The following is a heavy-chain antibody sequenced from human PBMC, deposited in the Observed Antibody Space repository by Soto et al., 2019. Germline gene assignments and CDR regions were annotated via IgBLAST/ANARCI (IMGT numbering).Heavy chain of an antibody. D-gene: IGHD2-2*01. V-gene: IGHV4-30-4*01. CDR3: ARDEIHCSSTSGHKRTTVPNTDY. CDR1: GGSISSGDYY. CDR2: IYYSGST. J-gene: IGHJ4*02. Sequence: PPETLSLTCTASGGSISSGDYYWSWIRQPPGKGLEWIGYIYYSGSTYYNPSLKSRVTISVDTSKNQFSLKLSSVTAADTAVYYCARDEIHCSSTSGHKRTTVPNTDYWGQGTLVTVSS.